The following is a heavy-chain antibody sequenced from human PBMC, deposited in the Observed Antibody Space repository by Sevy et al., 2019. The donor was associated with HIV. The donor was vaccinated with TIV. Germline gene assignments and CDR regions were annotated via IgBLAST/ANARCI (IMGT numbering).Heavy chain of an antibody. CDR1: GFTFSSYA. D-gene: IGHD3-16*02. Sequence: GGSLRPSCAASGFTFSSYAMSWVRQAPGKGLEWVSAISGSGGSTYYADSVKGRFTISRDNSKNTLYLQMNSLRAEDTAVYYCAKDKGGYDYIWGSYRFAFDIWGQGTMVTVSS. V-gene: IGHV3-23*01. CDR2: ISGSGGST. J-gene: IGHJ3*02. CDR3: AKDKGGYDYIWGSYRFAFDI.